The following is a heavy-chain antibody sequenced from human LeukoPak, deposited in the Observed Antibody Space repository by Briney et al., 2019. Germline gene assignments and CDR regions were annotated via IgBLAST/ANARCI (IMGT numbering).Heavy chain of an antibody. D-gene: IGHD6-13*01. CDR1: SGSVSTSSYY. Sequence: PSETLSLTCTVSSGSVSTSSYYWGWIRQPPGKGLEWIGSVYYSGSTYYNPSLKSRVTISVDTSKNQFSLKLSSVTAADTAVYYCARVAAAGRGYNWFDPWGQGTLVTVSS. V-gene: IGHV4-39*07. CDR2: VYYSGST. CDR3: ARVAAAGRGYNWFDP. J-gene: IGHJ5*02.